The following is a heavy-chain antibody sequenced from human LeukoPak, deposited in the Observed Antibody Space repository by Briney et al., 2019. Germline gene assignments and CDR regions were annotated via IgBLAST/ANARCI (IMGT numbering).Heavy chain of an antibody. CDR1: GFTFSSYG. CDR2: ISYDGSNK. D-gene: IGHD3-22*01. V-gene: IGHV3-30*18. CDR3: AKDMDCYDSSGYYRLPNIDY. Sequence: GRSLRLSCAASGFTFSSYGMHWVRPAPCKGLEWVAVISYDGSNKYYADSVKGRFTISRDNSKNTLYLQMNSLRAEDTAVYYCAKDMDCYDSSGYYRLPNIDYWGQGTLVTVSS. J-gene: IGHJ4*02.